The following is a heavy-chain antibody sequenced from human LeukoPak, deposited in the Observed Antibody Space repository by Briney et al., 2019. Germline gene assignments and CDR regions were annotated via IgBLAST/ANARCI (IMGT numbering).Heavy chain of an antibody. CDR1: GGSISSSSYY. CDR3: ARLGGLRYYDSSGYSFDY. CDR2: IYYSEST. D-gene: IGHD3-22*01. V-gene: IGHV4-39*07. J-gene: IGHJ4*02. Sequence: KPSETLSLTCTVSGGSISSSSYYWGWIRQPPGKGLQWIGNIYYSESTFYSPSLKSRLTISVDTSKNQFSLKLSSVTAADTAVYYCARLGGLRYYDSSGYSFDYWGQGTLVTVSS.